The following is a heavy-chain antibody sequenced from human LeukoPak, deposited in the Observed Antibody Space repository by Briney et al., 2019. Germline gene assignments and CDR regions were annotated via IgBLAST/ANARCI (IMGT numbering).Heavy chain of an antibody. V-gene: IGHV3-23*01. Sequence: GSLRLSCAASGFTFNNFAMNWVRQAPGKGLEWVSSVNFRGTISYYADSVKGRFTISRDNSKNTLFLQMDSLRAEDAAIYYCAKGERGIDYWGQGTLVTVSS. CDR2: VNFRGTIS. CDR1: GFTFNNFA. CDR3: AKGERGIDY. D-gene: IGHD7-27*01. J-gene: IGHJ4*02.